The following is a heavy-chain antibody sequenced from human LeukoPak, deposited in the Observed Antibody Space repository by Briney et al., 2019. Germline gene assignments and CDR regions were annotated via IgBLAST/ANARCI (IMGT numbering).Heavy chain of an antibody. V-gene: IGHV1-69*05. D-gene: IGHD5-24*01. CDR3: ARRGDGYNQYYFDY. J-gene: IGHJ4*02. CDR1: GGTFSSYA. CDR2: IIPIFGTA. Sequence: GASVKVSCKASGGTFSSYAISWVRQAPGQGLEWMGGIIPIFGTANYAQKFQGRVTNTTDESTSTAYMELSSLRSEDTAVYYCARRGDGYNQYYFDYWGQGTLVTVSS.